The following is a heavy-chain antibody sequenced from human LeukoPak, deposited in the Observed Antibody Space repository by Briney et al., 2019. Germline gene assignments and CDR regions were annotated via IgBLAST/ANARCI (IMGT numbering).Heavy chain of an antibody. CDR3: ATYDSSGYMDF. Sequence: ASVKVSCKVSGYTLTELSMHWVRQAPGKGLEWMGGFDPADGETIYAQNFQGRLTTTEDTSIDTAYMELSSLRSEDTAVYFCATYDSSGYMDFWGQGTLVTVSS. J-gene: IGHJ4*02. CDR1: GYTLTELS. CDR2: FDPADGET. V-gene: IGHV1-24*01. D-gene: IGHD3-22*01.